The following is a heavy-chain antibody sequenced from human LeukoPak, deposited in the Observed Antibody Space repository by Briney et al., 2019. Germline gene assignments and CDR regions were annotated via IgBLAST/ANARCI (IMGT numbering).Heavy chain of an antibody. D-gene: IGHD4-17*01. CDR2: ISGSGGST. J-gene: IGHJ4*02. V-gene: IGHV3-23*01. CDR1: GFTFSSYA. CDR3: AKGGLPTVTTFFDY. Sequence: GGSLRLSCAASGFTFSSYAMSWVRQAPGKGLEWASAISGSGGSTYYADSVKGRFTISRDNSKNTLYLQMNSLRAEDTAVYYCAKGGLPTVTTFFDYWGQGTLVTVSS.